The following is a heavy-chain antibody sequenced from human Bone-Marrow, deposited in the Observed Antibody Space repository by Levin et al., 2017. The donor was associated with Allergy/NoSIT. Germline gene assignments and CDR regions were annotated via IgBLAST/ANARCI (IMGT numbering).Heavy chain of an antibody. CDR2: ISAYNGNT. CDR3: AGTYSSSSGPPDAFDI. J-gene: IGHJ3*02. V-gene: IGHV1-18*01. D-gene: IGHD6-6*01. Sequence: ASVKVSCKASGYTFTSYGISWVRQAPGQGLEWMGWISAYNGNTNYAQKLQGRVTMTTDTSTSTAYMELRSLRSDDTAVYYCAGTYSSSSGPPDAFDIWGQGTMVTVSS. CDR1: GYTFTSYG.